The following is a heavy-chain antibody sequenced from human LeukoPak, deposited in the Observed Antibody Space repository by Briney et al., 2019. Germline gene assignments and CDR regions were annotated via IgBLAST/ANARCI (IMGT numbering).Heavy chain of an antibody. CDR2: ISAYNGNT. V-gene: IGHV1-18*01. D-gene: IGHD2-15*01. CDR1: GYTFSNYG. CDR3: ARAKYCSGGSCYWYNWFDP. Sequence: ASVEVSCKASGYTFSNYGISWVRQPPGQGLEWMGWISAYNGNTNYAQKLQGRVTMTTDTSTSTAYMELRSLRSDDTAVYYCARAKYCSGGSCYWYNWFDPWGQGTLVTVSS. J-gene: IGHJ5*02.